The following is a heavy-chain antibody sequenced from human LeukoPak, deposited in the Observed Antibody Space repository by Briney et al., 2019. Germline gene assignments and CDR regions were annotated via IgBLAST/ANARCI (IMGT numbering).Heavy chain of an antibody. J-gene: IGHJ2*01. CDR3: AKVVYSSGRVYWYFDL. CDR1: GFTFSSYA. V-gene: IGHV3-30*04. D-gene: IGHD6-19*01. CDR2: ISYDGSNK. Sequence: GGSLRLSCAASGFTFSSYAMHWVRQAPGKGLEWVAVISYDGSNKYYADSVKGRFTVSRDNSKNTLYLQMNSLRAEDTAVYYCAKVVYSSGRVYWYFDLWGRGTLVTVSS.